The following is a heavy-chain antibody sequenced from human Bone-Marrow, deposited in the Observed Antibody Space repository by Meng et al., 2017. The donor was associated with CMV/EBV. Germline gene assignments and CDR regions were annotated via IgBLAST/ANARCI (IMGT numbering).Heavy chain of an antibody. CDR3: ARVGTSCSVGCRPYNCFDP. D-gene: IGHD2-2*01. Sequence: SSGTYDWGGIRHRPGKGLEWIGSLYASGTTYYNSSLRSRVTMSMDSSKIPFSVRLSSLTAAETAVYSCARVGTSCSVGCRPYNCFDPWGQGTLVTVSS. J-gene: IGHJ5*02. CDR1: SSGTYD. CDR2: LYASGTT. V-gene: IGHV4-39*07.